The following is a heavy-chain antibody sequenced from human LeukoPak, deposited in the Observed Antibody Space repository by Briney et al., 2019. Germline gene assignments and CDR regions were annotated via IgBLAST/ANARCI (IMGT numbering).Heavy chain of an antibody. CDR2: ISYDGSNK. CDR3: AKDSVDIVVVVAAAYGMDV. D-gene: IGHD2-15*01. CDR1: GFTFSSYG. Sequence: GGSLRLSCAASGFTFSSYGMHWVRQAPGKGLEWVAVISYDGSNKYYADSVKGRFTISRDNSKNTLYLQMNSLRAEDTAVYYCAKDSVDIVVVVAAAYGMDVWGQGTTVTVSS. J-gene: IGHJ6*02. V-gene: IGHV3-30*18.